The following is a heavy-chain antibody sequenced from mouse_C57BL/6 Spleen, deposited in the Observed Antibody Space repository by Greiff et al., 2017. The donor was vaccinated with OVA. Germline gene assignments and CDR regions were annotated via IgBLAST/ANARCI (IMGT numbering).Heavy chain of an antibody. V-gene: IGHV1-52*01. CDR2: IDPSDSET. Sequence: HLHHPGSDLVRPGSSVKLSCKSSGYTFTSYWMHWVKQRPIQGLEWLGNIDPSDSETHYNQKFKDKATLTVDKSSSTAYMQLSSLTSEDSAVYYCARSYDGYPRYFDVWGTGTTVTVSS. J-gene: IGHJ1*03. CDR3: ARSYDGYPRYFDV. D-gene: IGHD2-3*01. CDR1: GYTFTSYW.